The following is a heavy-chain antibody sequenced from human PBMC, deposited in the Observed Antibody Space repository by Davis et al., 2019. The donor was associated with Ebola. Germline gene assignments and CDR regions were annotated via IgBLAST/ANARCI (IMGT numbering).Heavy chain of an antibody. CDR1: GFTFSSYG. J-gene: IGHJ6*03. Sequence: PGGSLRLSCAASGFTFSSYGMHWVRQAPGKGLEWVAVISYDGSNKYYADSVKGRFTISRDNSKNTPYLQMNSLRAEDTAVYYCAKNGGGYDPHYYYYYMDVWGKGTTVTVSS. CDR2: ISYDGSNK. V-gene: IGHV3-30*18. D-gene: IGHD5-12*01. CDR3: AKNGGGYDPHYYYYYMDV.